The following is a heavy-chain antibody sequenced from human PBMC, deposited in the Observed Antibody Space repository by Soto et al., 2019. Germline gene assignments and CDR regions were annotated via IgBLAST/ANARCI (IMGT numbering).Heavy chain of an antibody. CDR2: IWYDGSNK. Sequence: QVQLVESGGGVVQPGRSLRLSCAASGFTFSLYGMNWVRQAPGKGLEWVAVIWYDGSNKYYADSVKGRFTISRDNSKNTLYLQMNSLRAEDTAVYYCATTSVAGYYYGMDVWGQGTTVTVSS. V-gene: IGHV3-33*01. CDR3: ATTSVAGYYYGMDV. CDR1: GFTFSLYG. J-gene: IGHJ6*02. D-gene: IGHD6-19*01.